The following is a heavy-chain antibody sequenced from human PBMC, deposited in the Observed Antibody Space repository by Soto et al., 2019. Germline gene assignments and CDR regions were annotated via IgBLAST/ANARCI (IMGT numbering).Heavy chain of an antibody. D-gene: IGHD6-6*01. CDR3: ARVGASIAARYAFDI. CDR1: GGSISSYY. Sequence: QVQLQESGPGLVKPSETLSLTCTVSGGSISSYYWSWIRQPAGKGLEWIGRIYTSGSTNYNPSLKSRVTMSVDTSKNQFSLKLSSVTAADTAVYYCARVGASIAARYAFDIWGQGTMVTVSS. V-gene: IGHV4-4*07. CDR2: IYTSGST. J-gene: IGHJ3*02.